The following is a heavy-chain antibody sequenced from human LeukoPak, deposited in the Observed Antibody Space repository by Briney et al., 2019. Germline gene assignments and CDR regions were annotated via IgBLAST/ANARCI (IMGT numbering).Heavy chain of an antibody. CDR3: ARSFGYYGSGSYRWFDP. D-gene: IGHD3-10*01. CDR1: GGSFSGYY. CDR2: INHSGST. V-gene: IGHV4-34*01. Sequence: SETLSLTCAVYGGSFSGYYWSWIRQSPGKGLEWIGEINHSGSTNYNPSLKSRVTISVDTSKNQFSLKLSSVTAADTAVYYCARSFGYYGSGSYRWFDPWGQGTLVTVSS. J-gene: IGHJ5*02.